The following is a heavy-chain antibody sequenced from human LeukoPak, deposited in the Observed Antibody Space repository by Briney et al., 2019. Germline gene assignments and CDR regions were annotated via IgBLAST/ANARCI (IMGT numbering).Heavy chain of an antibody. CDR2: IYTSGST. V-gene: IGHV4-4*07. J-gene: IGHJ6*04. CDR1: GGSISSYY. D-gene: IGHD2-2*01. CDR3: ARDGFYCSSTSCYSSLMDV. Sequence: PSETLSLTCTVSGGSISSYYWSWIRQPAGKRLEWIGRIYTSGSTNYNPSLKSRVTMSVDTSKNQFSLKLSSVTAADTAVYYCARDGFYCSSTSCYSSLMDVWGKGTTVTVSS.